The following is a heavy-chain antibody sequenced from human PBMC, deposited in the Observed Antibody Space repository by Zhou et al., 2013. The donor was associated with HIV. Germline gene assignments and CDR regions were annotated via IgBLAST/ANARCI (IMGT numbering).Heavy chain of an antibody. CDR1: SFSFRTYG. Sequence: QVRLRQSGPEVRKPGDSLRISCTGSSFSFRTYGLSWVRQAPGQGLEWMGWISGHNGNTNYAQRFQDRVVMTTDTSATTAYLQLRSLRADDTAVYFCARGVPLLLDQWGQGTLVTVSS. CDR3: ARGVPLLLDQ. V-gene: IGHV1-18*01. CDR2: ISGHNGNT. D-gene: IGHD2-15*01. J-gene: IGHJ4*02.